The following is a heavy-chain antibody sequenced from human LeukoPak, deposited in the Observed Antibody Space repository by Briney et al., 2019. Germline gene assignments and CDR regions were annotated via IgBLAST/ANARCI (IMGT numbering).Heavy chain of an antibody. CDR1: GYTFTSYD. Sequence: ASVKVSCKASGYTFTSYDINWVRQATGQGLEWMGWMNPNSGGTNYAQKFQGRVTMTRDTSISTAYMELSRLRSDDTAVYYCARVESRGSGSYFSGMDFDYWGQGTLVTVSS. CDR2: MNPNSGGT. D-gene: IGHD3-10*01. J-gene: IGHJ4*02. CDR3: ARVESRGSGSYFSGMDFDY. V-gene: IGHV1-2*02.